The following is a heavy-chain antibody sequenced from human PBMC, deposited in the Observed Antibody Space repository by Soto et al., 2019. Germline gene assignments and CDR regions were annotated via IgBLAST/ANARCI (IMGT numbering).Heavy chain of an antibody. CDR1: GGTFSSYA. CDR2: IIPIFGTA. V-gene: IGHV1-69*13. Sequence: GASVKVSCKASGGTFSSYAISWVRQAPGQGLEWMGGIIPIFGTANYAQKFQGRVTITADESTSTAYMELSSLRSEDTAVYYCARDVTDSSGNYPWGQGTLVTVSS. CDR3: ARDVTDSSGNYP. D-gene: IGHD3-22*01. J-gene: IGHJ5*02.